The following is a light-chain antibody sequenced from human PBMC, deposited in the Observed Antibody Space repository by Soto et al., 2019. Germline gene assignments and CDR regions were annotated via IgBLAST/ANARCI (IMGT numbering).Light chain of an antibody. J-gene: IGLJ1*01. CDR1: STDVGDDKY. CDR2: EVR. Sequence: QAVLSQPASLSGSAEQSLSISCTRTSTDVGDDKYVSWXQQRPGKAPKLTIYEVRNRPSGVSNRFSGSKSGNTASLTISGLQAGDEAEYYCSAYTSGSTYVCASGTKVTGL. V-gene: IGLV2-14*01. CDR3: SAYTSGSTYV.